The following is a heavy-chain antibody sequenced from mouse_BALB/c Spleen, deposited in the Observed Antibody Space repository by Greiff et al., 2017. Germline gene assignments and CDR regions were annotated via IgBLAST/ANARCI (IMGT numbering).Heavy chain of an antibody. Sequence: QVQLKQSGAELARPGASVKLSCKASGYTFTSYWMQWVKQRPGQGLEWIGAIYPGDGDTRYTQKFKGKATLTADKSSSTAYMQLSSLASEDSAVYYCTYDYDGTYWGQGTLVTVSA. CDR3: TYDYDGTY. D-gene: IGHD2-4*01. CDR1: GYTFTSYW. V-gene: IGHV1-87*01. J-gene: IGHJ3*01. CDR2: IYPGDGDT.